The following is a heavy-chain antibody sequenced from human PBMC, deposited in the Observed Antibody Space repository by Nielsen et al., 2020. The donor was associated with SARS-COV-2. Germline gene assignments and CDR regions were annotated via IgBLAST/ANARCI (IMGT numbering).Heavy chain of an antibody. Sequence: SVKVSCKASGGTFSSYAISWVRQAPEQGLEWMGGIIPIFGTANYAQKFQGRVTITADKSTSTAYMELSSLRSEDTAVYYCARDPVGATWDWYFDLWGRGTLVTVSS. V-gene: IGHV1-69*06. CDR1: GGTFSSYA. J-gene: IGHJ2*01. CDR3: ARDPVGATWDWYFDL. CDR2: IIPIFGTA. D-gene: IGHD1-26*01.